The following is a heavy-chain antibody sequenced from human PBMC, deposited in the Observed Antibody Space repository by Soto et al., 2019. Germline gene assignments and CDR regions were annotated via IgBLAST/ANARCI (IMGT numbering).Heavy chain of an antibody. D-gene: IGHD4-17*01. CDR2: IAGDGTRT. J-gene: IGHJ4*02. CDR3: AAHDYGEN. CDR1: GLTFSNYW. V-gene: IGHV3-74*01. Sequence: PGGSLRLSCAASGLTFSNYWMHWVREAPGKGLVWVSRIAGDGTRTTYAYSVKGRFTISRDNAKNTLYLQMNSLRAEDTAVYYCAAHDYGENWRQGPLVTVAS.